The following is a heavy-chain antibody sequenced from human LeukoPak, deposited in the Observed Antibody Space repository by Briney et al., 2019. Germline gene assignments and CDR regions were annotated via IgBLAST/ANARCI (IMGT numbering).Heavy chain of an antibody. J-gene: IGHJ4*02. CDR2: ISSSRRYI. D-gene: IGHD2/OR15-2a*01. V-gene: IGHV3-21*01. Sequence: PGVSLRLSYAASGFTFSSYSMNWLRQAPGKGLDWVACISSSRRYIYYSDLVKGRCTISRDNAKNSLYLQMNSLRAEDPAVYYCARDWFHAIDYWGQATLVTVSS. CDR3: ARDWFHAIDY. CDR1: GFTFSSYS.